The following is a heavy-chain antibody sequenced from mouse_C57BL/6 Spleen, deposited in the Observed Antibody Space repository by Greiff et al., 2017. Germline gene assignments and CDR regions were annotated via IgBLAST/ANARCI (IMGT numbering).Heavy chain of an antibody. Sequence: VQLQQSGPELVKPGASVKISCKASGYAFSSSWMNWVKQRPGKGLEWIGRIYPGDGDTNYNGKFKGKATLTADKSSSTAYMQPSSLTSEDSAVYFCAITTVVLRGYFDYWGQGTTLTVSS. CDR3: AITTVVLRGYFDY. CDR2: IYPGDGDT. V-gene: IGHV1-82*01. CDR1: GYAFSSSW. J-gene: IGHJ2*01. D-gene: IGHD1-1*01.